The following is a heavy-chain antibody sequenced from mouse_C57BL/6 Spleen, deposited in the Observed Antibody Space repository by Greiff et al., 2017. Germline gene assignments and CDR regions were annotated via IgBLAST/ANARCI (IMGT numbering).Heavy chain of an antibody. J-gene: IGHJ3*01. D-gene: IGHD4-1*01. Sequence: QVQLKQPGAELVRPGSSVKLSCKASGYTFTSYWMHWVKQRPIQGLEWIGNIDPSDSETHYNQKFKDKATLTVDKSSSTAYMQLSSLTSEDSAVYYCARLTGTIAYWGQGTLVTVSA. CDR2: IDPSDSET. CDR3: ARLTGTIAY. CDR1: GYTFTSYW. V-gene: IGHV1-52*01.